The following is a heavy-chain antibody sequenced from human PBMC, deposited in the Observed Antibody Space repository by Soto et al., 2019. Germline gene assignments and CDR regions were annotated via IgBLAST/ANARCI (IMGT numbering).Heavy chain of an antibody. D-gene: IGHD6-13*01. CDR3: ARGPRRAAAALDY. V-gene: IGHV1-69*13. Sequence: SVKVSCKASGGTFNNNGVTWVRQAPGQGLEWMGGLIPIFGTPSYAQRFQGRVTITADASTSTAYMELSSLRSEDTAIYYCARGPRRAAAALDYWGQGTLVTVSS. J-gene: IGHJ4*02. CDR2: LIPIFGTP. CDR1: GGTFNNNG.